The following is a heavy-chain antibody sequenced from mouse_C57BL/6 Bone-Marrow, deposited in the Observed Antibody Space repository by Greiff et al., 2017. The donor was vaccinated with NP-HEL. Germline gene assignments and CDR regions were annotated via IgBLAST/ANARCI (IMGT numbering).Heavy chain of an antibody. CDR2: IRLKSDNYAT. V-gene: IGHV6-3*01. J-gene: IGHJ3*01. Sequence: EVKLMESGGGLVQPGGSMKLSCVASGFTFSNYWMNWVRQSPEKGLEWVAQIRLKSDNYATHYAESVKGRFTISRDDSKSSVYLQMNNLRAEDTGIYYCTAYYYGSSSFAYWGQGTLVTVSA. CDR1: GFTFSNYW. CDR3: TAYYYGSSSFAY. D-gene: IGHD1-1*01.